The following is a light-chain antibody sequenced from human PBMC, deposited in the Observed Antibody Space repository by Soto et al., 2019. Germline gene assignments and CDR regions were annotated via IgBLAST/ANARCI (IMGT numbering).Light chain of an antibody. J-gene: IGLJ2*01. CDR1: SSNIGSNI. V-gene: IGLV1-44*01. Sequence: QSVLTQPPSASETPGQRVTISCSGSSSNIGSNIVNWYQQLPGTAPKLLIYSNNQRPSGVPDRFSGSKSGTSASLAISGLQSEDEADYYCAAWDDSLNGPVFGGGTKVTVL. CDR3: AAWDDSLNGPV. CDR2: SNN.